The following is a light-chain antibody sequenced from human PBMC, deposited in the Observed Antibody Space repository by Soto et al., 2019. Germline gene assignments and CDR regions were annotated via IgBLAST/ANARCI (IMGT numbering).Light chain of an antibody. Sequence: AIQMIQSLSFLSACVLDRVHITFRASQRIRNDLGWYQQKPGKAPKLLLYAASSLQSGVPSRFSGSGSGTDFTLPISRLEPEDFAVYYCQHYYTSYTTFGQGTKVDI. V-gene: IGKV1-6*01. CDR2: AAS. CDR3: QHYYTSYTT. CDR1: QRIRND. J-gene: IGKJ1*01.